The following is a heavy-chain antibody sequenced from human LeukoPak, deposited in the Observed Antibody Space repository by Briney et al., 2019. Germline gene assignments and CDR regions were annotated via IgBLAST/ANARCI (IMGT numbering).Heavy chain of an antibody. CDR1: GFTLTNFD. D-gene: IGHD3-22*01. CDR3: ARGRRGSSGPWSWYLDL. Sequence: ASVKVSCKASGFTLTNFDINWVRQATGQGLEWMGWMNSNTGITGYAQEFQGRVTMTRDTSIGTAYMELTNLRSEDTAVYYCARGRRGSSGPWSWYLDLWGRGTLVTASS. CDR2: MNSNTGIT. V-gene: IGHV1-8*01. J-gene: IGHJ2*01.